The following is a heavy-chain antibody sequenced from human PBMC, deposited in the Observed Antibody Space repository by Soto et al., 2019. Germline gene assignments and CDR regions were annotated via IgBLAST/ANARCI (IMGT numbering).Heavy chain of an antibody. CDR1: GFTVSNNY. V-gene: IGHV3-53*01. Sequence: DVQLVESGGRLIQPGGSLRLSCAASGFTVSNNYMSWVRQGPGKGLEWVSTIYRGDSTYYADSVKGRFTISRDNSKNTLYLQMNSLRAEDTAVYYCARYYDYSSGTSGGMDVWGQGTTVTVSS. J-gene: IGHJ6*02. CDR3: ARYYDYSSGTSGGMDV. D-gene: IGHD3-16*01. CDR2: IYRGDST.